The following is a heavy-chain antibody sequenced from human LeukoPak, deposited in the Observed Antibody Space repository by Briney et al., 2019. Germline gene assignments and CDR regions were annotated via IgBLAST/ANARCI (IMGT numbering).Heavy chain of an antibody. J-gene: IGHJ4*02. CDR1: GFTFSSYA. CDR2: ISDNGGST. D-gene: IGHD3-16*01. V-gene: IGHV3-23*01. CDR3: AKDYPQYDDSGY. Sequence: GGSLRLSCAASGFTFSSYAMTWVRQAPGKWLEWVSAISDNGGSTCYADSVKGRFTISRDNSKNTLYLQMNSLRVEDTAVYYCAKDYPQYDDSGYWGQGTLVTVSS.